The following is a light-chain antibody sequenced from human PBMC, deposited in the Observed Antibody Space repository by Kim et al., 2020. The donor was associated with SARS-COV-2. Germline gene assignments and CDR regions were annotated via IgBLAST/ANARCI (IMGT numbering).Light chain of an antibody. V-gene: IGKV1-5*03. CDR2: QAS. CDR3: QQYNTYLLS. J-gene: IGKJ4*01. CDR1: QNINTW. Sequence: DIQMTQSPSTLSASVGDRVTITCRASQNINTWVAWYKQRPGKAPQLLIYQASRLHTGVSSRFSGSGSGTEFTLTISSLQPDDFATYCCQQYNTYLLSFGGGTKVDIK.